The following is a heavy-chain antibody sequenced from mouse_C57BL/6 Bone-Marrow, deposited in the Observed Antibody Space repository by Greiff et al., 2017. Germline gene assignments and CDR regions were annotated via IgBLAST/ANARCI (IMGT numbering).Heavy chain of an antibody. D-gene: IGHD2-3*01. CDR3: ARGIYDGYYSAY. CDR1: GYTFTDYY. CDR2: INPNNGGT. V-gene: IGHV1-26*01. J-gene: IGHJ3*01. Sequence: EVQLQQSGPELVKPGASVKISCKASGYTFTDYYMNWVKQSHGKSLEWIGDINPNNGGTSYNQKFKGKATLTVDKSSSTAYMELRSLTSEDSAVYYCARGIYDGYYSAYWGQGTLVTVSA.